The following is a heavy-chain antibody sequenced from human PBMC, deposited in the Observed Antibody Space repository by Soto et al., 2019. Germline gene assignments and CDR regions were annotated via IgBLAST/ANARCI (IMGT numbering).Heavy chain of an antibody. Sequence: VGSLRLSCAASGFTFSSYWMHWFRQAPVKGLEWVANIKQDGSEKYYVDSVKGRFTISRDNAKNSLYLQMNSLRAEDTAVYYCARDRYGVGAFDIWGQGTMVTVSS. CDR2: IKQDGSEK. CDR1: GFTFSSYW. J-gene: IGHJ3*02. V-gene: IGHV3-7*03. CDR3: ARDRYGVGAFDI. D-gene: IGHD4-17*01.